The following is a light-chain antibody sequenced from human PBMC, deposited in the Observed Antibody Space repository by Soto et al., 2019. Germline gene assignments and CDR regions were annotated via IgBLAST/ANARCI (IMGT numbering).Light chain of an antibody. CDR2: EVT. CDR3: CSYAGSSTYV. Sequence: QSALTQPASVSGSPGQSITISCTGTSTDVGSYHLVSWYQQHPGKAPKLMIYEVTKRPSGVSNRFSGSKSGNTASLTISGLQAEDEADYYCCSYAGSSTYVFGTGTKLTV. V-gene: IGLV2-23*02. CDR1: STDVGSYHL. J-gene: IGLJ1*01.